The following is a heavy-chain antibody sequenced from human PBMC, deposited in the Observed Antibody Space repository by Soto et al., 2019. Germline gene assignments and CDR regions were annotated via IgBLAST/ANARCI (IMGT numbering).Heavy chain of an antibody. V-gene: IGHV4-39*01. CDR1: GGSISSSSYY. CDR3: ARGAEQWLVPLDY. J-gene: IGHJ4*02. Sequence: ETLSLTCTVSGGSISSSSYYWGWIRQPPGKGLEWIGSIYYSGSTYYNPSLKSRVTISVDTSKNQFSLKLSSVTAADTAVYYCARGAEQWLVPLDYWGQGTLVTVSS. CDR2: IYYSGST. D-gene: IGHD6-19*01.